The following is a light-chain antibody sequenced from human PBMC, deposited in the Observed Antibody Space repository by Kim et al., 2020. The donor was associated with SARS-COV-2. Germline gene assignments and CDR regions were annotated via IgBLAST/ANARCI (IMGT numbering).Light chain of an antibody. Sequence: DIQMTQSPSSLSASVGDRVTITCQASQDISNYLNWYQQKPGKAPKLLIYDASNLETGVPSRFSGSGSGTDFTFTISSLQPEDIATYYCQQYDNLSIFTFGPGTKWISN. V-gene: IGKV1-33*01. CDR2: DAS. J-gene: IGKJ3*01. CDR3: QQYDNLSIFT. CDR1: QDISNY.